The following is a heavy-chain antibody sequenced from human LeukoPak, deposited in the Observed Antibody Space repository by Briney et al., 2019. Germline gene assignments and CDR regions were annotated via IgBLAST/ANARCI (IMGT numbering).Heavy chain of an antibody. D-gene: IGHD4-17*01. J-gene: IGHJ2*01. CDR3: ARDPGGYGDPEASWYFDL. CDR1: GVSFSGYY. CDR2: INHSGST. V-gene: IGHV4-34*01. Sequence: SETLSLTCAVYGVSFSGYYWSWIRQPPGKGLEWIGEINHSGSTNYNPSLKSRVTISVDTSKNQFSLKLSSVTAADTAVYYCARDPGGYGDPEASWYFDLWGRGTLVTVSS.